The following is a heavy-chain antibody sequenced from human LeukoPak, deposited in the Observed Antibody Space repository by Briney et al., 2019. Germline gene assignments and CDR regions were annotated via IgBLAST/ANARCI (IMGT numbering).Heavy chain of an antibody. V-gene: IGHV1-8*03. CDR3: ARGRYMDV. CDR1: GYIFIDYE. Sequence: ASVKVSCKASGYIFIDYEINWVRQATGLGLEWMGWMNPKSGDTGYEQKFQGRVTITRDSSISTVYMELSSLRFEDTALYYCARGRYMDVWGKGTTVTVSS. J-gene: IGHJ6*03. CDR2: MNPKSGDT.